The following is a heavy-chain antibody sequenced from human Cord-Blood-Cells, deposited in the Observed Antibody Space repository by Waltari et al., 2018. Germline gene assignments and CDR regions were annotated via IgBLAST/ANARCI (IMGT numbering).Heavy chain of an antibody. J-gene: IGHJ5*02. D-gene: IGHD6-6*01. CDR1: GGTFSRYT. Sequence: QVQLVQSAAAVKKPGSSVKVSCKASGGTFSRYTLCWVRQAPGQGLEWMGRIIPILGIANYAQKFQGRVTITADKSTSTAYMELSSLRSEDTAVYYCARDLLAARHWFDPWGQGTLVTVSS. CDR2: IIPILGIA. V-gene: IGHV1-69*09. CDR3: ARDLLAARHWFDP.